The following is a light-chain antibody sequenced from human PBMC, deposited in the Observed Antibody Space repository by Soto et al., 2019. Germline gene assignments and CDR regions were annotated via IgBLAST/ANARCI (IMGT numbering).Light chain of an antibody. V-gene: IGKV3-11*01. CDR1: QSISSY. CDR2: DAS. Sequence: EIVLTQSPATLSLSPGERATLSCRASQSISSYLAWYQHKPGQAPRLLIYDASTRAAGIPARFSGSGSGTDFPLTISSLEPEDFAVYFCQRRSNWPPTWTFGQGTKVEVK. J-gene: IGKJ1*01. CDR3: QRRSNWPPTWT.